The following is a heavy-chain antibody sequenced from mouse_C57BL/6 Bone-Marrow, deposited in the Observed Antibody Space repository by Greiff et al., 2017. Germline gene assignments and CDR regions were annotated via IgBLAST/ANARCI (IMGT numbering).Heavy chain of an antibody. CDR2: ISDGGSYT. J-gene: IGHJ2*01. CDR1: GFTFSSYA. D-gene: IGHD1-1*01. CDR3: AREGLITTPFDY. V-gene: IGHV5-4*01. Sequence: DVKLVESGGGLVKPGGSLKLSCAASGFTFSSYAMSWVRQTPEKRLEWVATISDGGSYTYYPDNVQGRFTISRDNAKNNLYLQMSHLKSEDTATYYCAREGLITTPFDYWGQGTTLTVSS.